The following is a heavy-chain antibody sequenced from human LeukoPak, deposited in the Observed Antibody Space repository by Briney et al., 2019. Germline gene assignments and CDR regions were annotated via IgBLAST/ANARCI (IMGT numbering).Heavy chain of an antibody. V-gene: IGHV1-2*02. CDR1: GYTFTGYY. J-gene: IGHJ4*02. Sequence: ASVKVSCKASGYTFTGYYMHWVRQAPGQGLEWMGWINPNSGGTNYAQKLQGRVTMTTDTSTSTAYMELRSLRSDDTAVYYCARSRTFFWSGESDYWGQGTLVTVSS. D-gene: IGHD3-3*01. CDR3: ARSRTFFWSGESDY. CDR2: INPNSGGT.